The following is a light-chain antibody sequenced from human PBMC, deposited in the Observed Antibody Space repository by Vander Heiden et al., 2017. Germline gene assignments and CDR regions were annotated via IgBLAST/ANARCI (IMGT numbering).Light chain of an antibody. CDR3: QQYGSSLYT. CDR1: QSINSIY. CDR2: GAS. J-gene: IGKJ2*01. Sequence: IVLTLPPATLPLSHGERATLSSSGSQSINSIYLTWYQQKPGQAPRLLIYGASSRATGSPDRFRGSGSGTDLTLTISRREPEDFAVYYCQQYGSSLYTFGQGTKLEIK. V-gene: IGKV3-20*01.